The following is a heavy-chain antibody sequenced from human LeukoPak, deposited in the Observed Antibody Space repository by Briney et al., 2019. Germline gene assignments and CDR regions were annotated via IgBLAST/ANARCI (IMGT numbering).Heavy chain of an antibody. CDR1: GDSISSYY. J-gene: IGHJ4*02. Sequence: PSETLSLTCSVSGDSISSYYWSWIRQPPGKGLEWIGRIYTSGSTNYNPSLKSRVTMSVDTSKNQFSLKLSSVTAADTAVYYCARVAAAYYFDYWGQGTLVTVSS. CDR2: IYTSGST. CDR3: ARVAAAYYFDY. D-gene: IGHD6-13*01. V-gene: IGHV4-4*07.